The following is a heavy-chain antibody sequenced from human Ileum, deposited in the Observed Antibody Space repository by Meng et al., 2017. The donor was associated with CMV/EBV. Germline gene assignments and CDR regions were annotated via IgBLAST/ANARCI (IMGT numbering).Heavy chain of an antibody. CDR3: EKGSFYYGSGSYWYVDD. D-gene: IGHD3-10*01. CDR1: GFTFDDYA. V-gene: IGHV3-43D*03. Sequence: ETLSLTCAVSGFTFDDYAMHWVRQPPGKGREWVSLITWNGGNNDYADSVKGRFTISRDNSKNSLYLQMNSLRPEDTAFYDCEKGSFYYGSGSYWYVDDWGQGSLVTVSS. J-gene: IGHJ4*02. CDR2: ITWNGGNN.